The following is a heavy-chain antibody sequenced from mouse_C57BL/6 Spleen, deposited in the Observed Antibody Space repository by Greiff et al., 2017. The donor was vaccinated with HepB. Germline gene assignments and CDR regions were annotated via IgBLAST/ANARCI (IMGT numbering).Heavy chain of an antibody. V-gene: IGHV5-4*01. J-gene: IGHJ3*01. CDR1: GFTFSSYA. CDR2: ISDGGSYT. CDR3: ARGQLRLGFAY. D-gene: IGHD3-2*02. Sequence: EVQVVESGGGLVKPGGSLKLSCAASGFTFSSYAMSWVRQTPEKRLEWVATISDGGSYTYYPDNVKGRFTISRDNAKNNLYLQLSHLKSEDTARYYCARGQLRLGFAYWGQGTLVTVSA.